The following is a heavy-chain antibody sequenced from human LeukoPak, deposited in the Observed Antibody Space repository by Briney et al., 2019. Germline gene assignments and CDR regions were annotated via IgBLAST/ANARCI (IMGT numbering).Heavy chain of an antibody. V-gene: IGHV3-23*01. J-gene: IGHJ4*02. CDR1: GFTFSSYA. CDR3: AKDLTVTTSAGY. Sequence: GGSLRLSCAASGFTFSSYAMSWVRQAPGKGLEWVSAVSGSGGSTYYADSVKGRFTISRDNSKNTLYLQMNSLRAEDTAVYYCAKDLTVTTSAGYWGQGTLVAVSS. D-gene: IGHD4-17*01. CDR2: VSGSGGST.